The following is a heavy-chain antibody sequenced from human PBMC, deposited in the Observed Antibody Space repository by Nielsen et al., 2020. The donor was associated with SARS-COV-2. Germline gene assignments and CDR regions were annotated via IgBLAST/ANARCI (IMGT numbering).Heavy chain of an antibody. D-gene: IGHD2-8*01. Sequence: GESLKISCAASGFTFSDYYMSWIRQAPGKGLEWVSYISSSSSYTNYADSVKGRFTISRDNAKNSLYLQMNSLRAEDTAVYYCARQGYCTNGVCYSDYWGQGTLVTVSS. J-gene: IGHJ4*02. CDR1: GFTFSDYY. CDR3: ARQGYCTNGVCYSDY. V-gene: IGHV3-11*03. CDR2: ISSSSSYT.